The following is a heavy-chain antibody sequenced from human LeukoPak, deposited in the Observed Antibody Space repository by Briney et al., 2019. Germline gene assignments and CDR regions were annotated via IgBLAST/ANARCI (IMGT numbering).Heavy chain of an antibody. CDR2: IIPIVGTA. V-gene: IGHV1-69*05. D-gene: IGHD2-15*01. J-gene: IGHJ4*02. Sequence: ASVKVSCKAFGGSFSSEAISWVRQAPGQGLEWMGGIIPIVGTANYAQKFQGRVTITTDESTSTAYMEVSSLRSEDTAVYYCGRKAGDCGGGSCYSIDYWGQGTLVTVSS. CDR1: GGSFSSEA. CDR3: GRKAGDCGGGSCYSIDY.